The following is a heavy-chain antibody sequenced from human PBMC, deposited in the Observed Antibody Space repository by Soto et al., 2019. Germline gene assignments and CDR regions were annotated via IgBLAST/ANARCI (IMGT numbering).Heavy chain of an antibody. CDR3: ARGGLDSSFGWSPDFDY. V-gene: IGHV1-46*01. J-gene: IGHJ4*02. D-gene: IGHD3-9*01. Sequence: QLQLVQSGAEVKKPGASVKVSCKASGYTFTTYFMFWVRQAPGQGLEWMGLINPSVGTPVYAQKFQGRVSMTRDTSTRTVYKELISLGSEDTAVYYCARGGLDSSFGWSPDFDYWGQGTLVTVSS. CDR1: GYTFTTYF. CDR2: INPSVGTP.